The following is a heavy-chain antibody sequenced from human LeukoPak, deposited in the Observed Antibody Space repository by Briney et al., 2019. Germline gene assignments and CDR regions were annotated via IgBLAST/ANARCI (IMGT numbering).Heavy chain of an antibody. CDR2: IYHSGST. J-gene: IGHJ4*02. CDR3: ASTTPSGYDPFDY. CDR1: GGSISSGGYS. V-gene: IGHV4-30-2*01. D-gene: IGHD5-12*01. Sequence: SQTLCLTCAVSGGSISSGGYSWSWIRQPAGKGLEWIGYIYHSGSTYYNPSLKSRVTISVDRSKNQFSLKLSSVTAADTAVYYCASTTPSGYDPFDYWGQGTLVTVSS.